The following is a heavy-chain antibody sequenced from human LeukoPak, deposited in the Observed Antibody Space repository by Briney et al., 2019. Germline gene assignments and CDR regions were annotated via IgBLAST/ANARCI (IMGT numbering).Heavy chain of an antibody. V-gene: IGHV4-4*09. Sequence: SETLSLTCAVYGGSFSGYYWSWIRQPPGKGLEWIGYIYTSGSTNYNPSLKSRVTISVDTSKNQFSLKLSSVTAADTAVYYCARHPGSSGAFDIWGQGTMVTVSS. CDR1: GGSFSGYY. CDR2: IYTSGST. CDR3: ARHPGSSGAFDI. D-gene: IGHD1-26*01. J-gene: IGHJ3*02.